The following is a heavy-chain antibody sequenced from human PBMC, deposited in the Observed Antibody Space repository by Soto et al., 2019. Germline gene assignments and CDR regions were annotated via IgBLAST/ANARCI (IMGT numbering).Heavy chain of an antibody. V-gene: IGHV3-23*01. CDR2: ISGSAGST. J-gene: IGHJ4*02. Sequence: GGSLRLSCAASGFTFSSYAMSWVRQAPGRGLEWVSAISGSAGSTYYADSEKGRFTISRDNSKNTSYLQMNSMRAEDTAAYYCSKPTHSEAKKSSSTCAFDYWGQGTLVTVSS. D-gene: IGHD6-13*01. CDR3: SKPTHSEAKKSSSTCAFDY. CDR1: GFTFSSYA.